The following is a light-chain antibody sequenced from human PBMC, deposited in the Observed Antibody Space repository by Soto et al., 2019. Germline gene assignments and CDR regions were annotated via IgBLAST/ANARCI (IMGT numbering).Light chain of an antibody. CDR2: GAS. Sequence: ENVLTQSPGTLSLSPGERATLSCRASQSVSSNYVAWYQQKPGQAPRLLVYGASSRATGIPDRFSGSGSGTDFTLTISRLEPEDFALYYCQQYGSSRWTFGQGTKVAIK. CDR3: QQYGSSRWT. J-gene: IGKJ1*01. CDR1: QSVSSNY. V-gene: IGKV3-20*01.